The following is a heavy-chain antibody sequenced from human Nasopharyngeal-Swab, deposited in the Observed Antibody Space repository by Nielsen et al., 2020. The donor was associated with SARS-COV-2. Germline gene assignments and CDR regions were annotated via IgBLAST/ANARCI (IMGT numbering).Heavy chain of an antibody. J-gene: IGHJ3*02. Sequence: SLKISCAASGFTFDNSAMHWVRQAPGKGLEWVSGITSNSETIRYAGSVKGRFTISRDSAKNSLYLQMNSLRAEDTALYYCAKDISPGFCRGNSCHGGSFNMWGQGTMVTVSS. CDR1: GFTFDNSA. V-gene: IGHV3-9*01. CDR3: AKDISPGFCRGNSCHGGSFNM. D-gene: IGHD2-15*01. CDR2: ITSNSETI.